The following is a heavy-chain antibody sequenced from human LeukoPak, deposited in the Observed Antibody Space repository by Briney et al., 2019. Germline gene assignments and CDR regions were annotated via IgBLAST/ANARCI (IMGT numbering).Heavy chain of an antibody. CDR2: INHSGST. V-gene: IGHV4-34*01. CDR3: ARGPRPDYGDYGYYRFFDY. Sequence: SETLSLTCAVYGGSFSGYYWSWIRQPPGKGLEWIGEINHSGSTNYNPSLKSRVTISVDTSKNQSSLKLSSVTAADTAVYYCARGPRPDYGDYGYYRFFDYWGQGTLVAVSS. CDR1: GGSFSGYY. D-gene: IGHD4-17*01. J-gene: IGHJ4*02.